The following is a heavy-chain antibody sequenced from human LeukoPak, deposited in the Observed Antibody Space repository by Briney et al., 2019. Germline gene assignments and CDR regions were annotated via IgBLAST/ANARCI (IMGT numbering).Heavy chain of an antibody. CDR3: AKESLDTEQRNYNYYGMDV. J-gene: IGHJ6*02. CDR1: GFTLRYHG. D-gene: IGHD1-1*01. Sequence: GGSLRLSCAASGFTLRYHGMHWVRQAPGKGLEWVAFISYDGSKKYYADSVKDRFTISRDNSRNTLYVQVNSLRAEDTAVYYCAKESLDTEQRNYNYYGMDVWGQGTTVTVSS. V-gene: IGHV3-30*18. CDR2: ISYDGSKK.